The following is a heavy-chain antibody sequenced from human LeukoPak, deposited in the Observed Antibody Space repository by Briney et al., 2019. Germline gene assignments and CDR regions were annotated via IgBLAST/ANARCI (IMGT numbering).Heavy chain of an antibody. CDR3: AREGAYDSGSYSDYFDY. CDR2: IKQDGSEK. Sequence: GGSLRLSCAASGFTFSSYWMSWVRQAPGKGLEWVANIKQDGSEKYYVDSVKGRFTISRDNAKNSLYLQMNSLRAEDTAVYYCAREGAYDSGSYSDYFDYWGQGTLVTVSS. D-gene: IGHD3-10*01. J-gene: IGHJ4*02. V-gene: IGHV3-7*01. CDR1: GFTFSSYW.